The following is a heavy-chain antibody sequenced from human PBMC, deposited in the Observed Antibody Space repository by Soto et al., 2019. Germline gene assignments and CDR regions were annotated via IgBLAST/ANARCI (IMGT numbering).Heavy chain of an antibody. D-gene: IGHD3-22*01. CDR3: ARQIYDSDTDPNFQYYLDS. J-gene: IGHJ4*02. CDR2: IDPSDSQT. CDR1: GYRCVGFW. Sequence: RGVFLKIRCKGFGYRCVGFWITWVRQKPGKGLEWMGRIDPSDSQTYYSPSFRGHVTISATKSITTVFLQWSSLRASDTAMYYCARQIYDSDTDPNFQYYLDSWGQRTPVTVSS. V-gene: IGHV5-10-1*01.